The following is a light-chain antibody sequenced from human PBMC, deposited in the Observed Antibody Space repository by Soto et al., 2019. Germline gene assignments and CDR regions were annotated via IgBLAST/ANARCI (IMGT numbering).Light chain of an antibody. CDR2: EVT. CDR1: SSDVGGYNY. Sequence: QSALTQPPSASGSLVQSVTISCTGTSSDVGGYNYVSWHQQHPGKAPKVMIYEVTKRPPGVPDRFSGSKSGNTASLTVSGLQAEDEAEYYCSSFAGGGNPVLLGGGTKLTVL. CDR3: SSFAGGGNPVL. V-gene: IGLV2-8*01. J-gene: IGLJ2*01.